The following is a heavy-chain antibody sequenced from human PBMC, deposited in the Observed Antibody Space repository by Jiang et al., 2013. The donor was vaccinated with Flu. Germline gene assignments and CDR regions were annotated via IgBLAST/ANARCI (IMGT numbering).Heavy chain of an antibody. Sequence: MGLVDPEDGETIYAEKFQGRVTITADTSTDTAYMELSSLRSEDTAVYYCATAPYSSSWYYMDVWGKGTTVTVSS. D-gene: IGHD6-13*01. CDR3: ATAPYSSSWYYMDV. J-gene: IGHJ6*03. V-gene: IGHV1-69-2*01. CDR2: VDPEDGET.